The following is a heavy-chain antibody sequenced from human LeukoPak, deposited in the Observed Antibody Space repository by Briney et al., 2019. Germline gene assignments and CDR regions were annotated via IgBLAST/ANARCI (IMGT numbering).Heavy chain of an antibody. CDR3: ARDLSPVVRASPMGY. CDR1: GFTFTSYG. CDR2: ITYDGYYK. J-gene: IGHJ4*02. Sequence: GTSLRLSCAASGFTFTSYGMHWVRQAPGKGLEWVALITYDGYYKYYSDSVKGRFTISSDTSKNTLYLQMNSPRDEDTAVYYCARDLSPVVRASPMGYWGQGTLVTVSS. D-gene: IGHD3-10*01. V-gene: IGHV3-30*03.